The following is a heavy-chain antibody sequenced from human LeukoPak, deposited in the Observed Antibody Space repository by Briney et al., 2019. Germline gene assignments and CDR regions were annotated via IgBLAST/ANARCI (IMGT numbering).Heavy chain of an antibody. J-gene: IGHJ4*02. CDR3: ARDSSSWLDY. V-gene: IGHV4-59*01. CDR1: ADSISIYY. D-gene: IGHD6-13*01. CDR2: IYYSGST. Sequence: ASETLSLTCSVSADSISIYYWTWIRQPPGKGLEWIGYIYYSGSTNYNPSLKSRVTISVDTSKNQFSLKLSSVTAADTAVYYCARDSSSWLDYWGQGTLVTVSS.